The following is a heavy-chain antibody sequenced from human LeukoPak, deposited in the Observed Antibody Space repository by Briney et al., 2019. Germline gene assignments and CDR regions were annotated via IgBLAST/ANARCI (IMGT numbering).Heavy chain of an antibody. V-gene: IGHV4-59*01. J-gene: IGHJ3*02. CDR2: IYYSGST. CDR3: ARGGGFWSGLDM. D-gene: IGHD3-3*01. Sequence: PSETLSLTCTVSGGSISSYYWSWLRQPPGKGLEWIGYIYYSGSTNYNPSLKSRVTISVDTSKNQFSLKLSSVTAADTAVYYCARGGGFWSGLDMGGQGTMVTVSS. CDR1: GGSISSYY.